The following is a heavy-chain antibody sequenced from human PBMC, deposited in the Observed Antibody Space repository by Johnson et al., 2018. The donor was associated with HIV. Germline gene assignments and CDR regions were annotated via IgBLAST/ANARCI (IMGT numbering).Heavy chain of an antibody. Sequence: QVQLVESGGGVVQPGGSLRLSCAASGFTFSNYGMHWVRQAPGKGLEWVAVISYDGSNKYYADSVKGRFTISRDNSKNTLYLQMNSLRAEDTAVYYCARVSRSGYYLVRVFDIWGQGTMVTVSS. D-gene: IGHD3-3*01. J-gene: IGHJ3*02. CDR3: ARVSRSGYYLVRVFDI. CDR2: ISYDGSNK. V-gene: IGHV3-30*19. CDR1: GFTFSNYG.